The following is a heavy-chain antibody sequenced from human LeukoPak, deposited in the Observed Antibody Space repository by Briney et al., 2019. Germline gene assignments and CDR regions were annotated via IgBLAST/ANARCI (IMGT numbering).Heavy chain of an antibody. V-gene: IGHV1-46*01. CDR1: GYTFSSAY. CDR2: INPSGGSA. J-gene: IGHJ4*02. CDR3: ARAPRVTTTEYFDY. Sequence: ASVKVSCKASGYTFSSAYMHWVRQAPGQGFEWMGIINPSGGSASIAQKFQGRVTMTRDMSTSTLYMELSSLRSEDTAVYYCARAPRVTTTEYFDYWGQGTLVTVSS. D-gene: IGHD4-11*01.